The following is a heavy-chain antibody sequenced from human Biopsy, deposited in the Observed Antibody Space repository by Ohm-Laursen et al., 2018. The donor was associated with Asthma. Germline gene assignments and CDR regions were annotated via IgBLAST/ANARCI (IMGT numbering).Heavy chain of an antibody. J-gene: IGHJ1*01. D-gene: IGHD3-3*02. V-gene: IGHV3-7*01. CDR1: GFTFGDYW. CDR3: ARTFHFWSPYHAEHYQL. Sequence: SLRLSCSASGFTFGDYWMSWVRQVPGKGLGWVDNIKHDGSEKNHVDSLKGRFTISRDNAKNSLYLQMNSLRAEDTAVYYCARTFHFWSPYHAEHYQLWGQGTLVTVSS. CDR2: IKHDGSEK.